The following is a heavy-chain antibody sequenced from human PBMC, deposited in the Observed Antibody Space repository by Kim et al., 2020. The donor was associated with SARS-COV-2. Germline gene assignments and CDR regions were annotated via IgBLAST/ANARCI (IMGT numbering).Heavy chain of an antibody. Sequence: KSRFTISRDNAKNSLYLQMNSLRDEDTAVYYCARGFRGYYDSSGYRLFDYWGQGTLVTVSS. J-gene: IGHJ4*02. V-gene: IGHV3-48*02. D-gene: IGHD3-22*01. CDR3: ARGFRGYYDSSGYRLFDY.